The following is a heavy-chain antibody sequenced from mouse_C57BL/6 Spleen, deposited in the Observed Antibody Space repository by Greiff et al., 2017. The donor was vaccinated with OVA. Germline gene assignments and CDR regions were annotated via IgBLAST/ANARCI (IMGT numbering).Heavy chain of an antibody. D-gene: IGHD6-1*01. V-gene: IGHV1-15*01. CDR1: GYTFTDYE. J-gene: IGHJ4*01. CDR2: IDPETGGT. CDR3: TRTAGYYYAMDY. Sequence: VQLQQSGAELVRPGASVTLSCKASGYTFTDYEMHWVKQTPVHGLEWIGAIDPETGGTAYNQKFKGKAILTADKSSSTAYMELRSLTSEDSAVYYCTRTAGYYYAMDYWGQGTSVTVSS.